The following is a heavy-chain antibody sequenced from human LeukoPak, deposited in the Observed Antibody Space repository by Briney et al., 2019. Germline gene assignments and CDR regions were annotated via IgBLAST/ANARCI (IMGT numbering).Heavy chain of an antibody. J-gene: IGHJ4*02. CDR3: AKAPLMITFGGVIY. Sequence: GGSLRLSCAASGFTFSSYGMHWVRQAPGKGLEWVAVISYDGSNKYYADSVKGRFTISRDNSKNTLYLQMNSLRAEDTAVYYCAKAPLMITFGGVIYWGQGTLVTVSS. CDR1: GFTFSSYG. V-gene: IGHV3-30*18. D-gene: IGHD3-16*01. CDR2: ISYDGSNK.